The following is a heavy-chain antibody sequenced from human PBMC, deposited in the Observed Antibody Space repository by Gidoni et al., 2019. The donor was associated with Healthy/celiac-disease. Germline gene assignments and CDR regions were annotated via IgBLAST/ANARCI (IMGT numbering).Heavy chain of an antibody. V-gene: IGHV1-2*04. CDR3: ASSLEGTAPTYYGMDV. Sequence: QVQLVQSGAEVKKPGASVKVSCKASGYTFTGYYMHWVRQAPGQGLEWMGWINPNSGGTNYAQKFQGWVTMTRDTSISTAYMELSRLRSDDTAVYYCASSLEGTAPTYYGMDVWGQGTTVTVSS. CDR1: GYTFTGYY. J-gene: IGHJ6*02. CDR2: INPNSGGT. D-gene: IGHD1-1*01.